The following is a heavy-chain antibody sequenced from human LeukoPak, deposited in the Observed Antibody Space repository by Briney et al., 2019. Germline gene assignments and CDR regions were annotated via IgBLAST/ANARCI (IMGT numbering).Heavy chain of an antibody. D-gene: IGHD4-11*01. J-gene: IGHJ2*01. CDR3: AGYSEYWDWQFDF. CDR2: IYYSGST. Sequence: SETLSLTCTVSGGSISTYYWSWIRQPPGKVLEWMGYIYYSGSTNYNPSLKSRVTISIDTSKNQFSLKLTSVTAADTAVYYCAGYSEYWDWQFDFWGRGAPVRVSP. V-gene: IGHV4-59*01. CDR1: GGSISTYY.